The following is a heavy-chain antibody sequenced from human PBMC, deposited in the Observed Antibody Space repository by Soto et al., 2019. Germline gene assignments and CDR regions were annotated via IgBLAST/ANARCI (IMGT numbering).Heavy chain of an antibody. CDR1: GYTFGHYW. V-gene: IGHV5-51*01. Sequence: EVQLLQSGAEVKKPGESLKISCKGSGYTFGHYWIGWVRQMPGKGLEWMAIIYPGDSDTRYSPPFQGQVTISADKSISTAYLQWSSLKASDTAMYYCARSRVSGRHAPPIDYWGQGTLVTVSS. CDR3: ARSRVSGRHAPPIDY. J-gene: IGHJ4*02. D-gene: IGHD3-3*01. CDR2: IYPGDSDT.